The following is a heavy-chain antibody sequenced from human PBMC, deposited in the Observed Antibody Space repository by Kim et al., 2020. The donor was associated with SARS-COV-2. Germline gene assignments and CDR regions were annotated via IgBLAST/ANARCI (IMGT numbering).Heavy chain of an antibody. D-gene: IGHD3-22*01. V-gene: IGHV1-24*01. CDR1: GYTLTELS. CDR2: FDPEDGET. Sequence: ASVKVSCKVSGYTLTELSMHWVRQAPGKGLEWMGGFDPEDGETIYAQKFQGRVTMTEDTSTDTAYMELSSLRSEDTAVYYCATVSPTGPNYYDSSGDKYYYYGMDVWGQGTTVTVSS. J-gene: IGHJ6*02. CDR3: ATVSPTGPNYYDSSGDKYYYYGMDV.